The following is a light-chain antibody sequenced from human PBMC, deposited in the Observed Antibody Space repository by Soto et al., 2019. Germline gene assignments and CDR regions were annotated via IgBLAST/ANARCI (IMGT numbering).Light chain of an antibody. V-gene: IGKV1-5*03. J-gene: IGKJ1*01. CDR1: QSISSW. Sequence: DIQMTQSPSTLSASVGDRVTITCRASQSISSWLAWYQQKPGKAPKLLIYKASSLESGVPSRFSGSGSGTEFTLTISSRQPDDFATYYCQQYNSYSLTFGQGTKVEIK. CDR3: QQYNSYSLT. CDR2: KAS.